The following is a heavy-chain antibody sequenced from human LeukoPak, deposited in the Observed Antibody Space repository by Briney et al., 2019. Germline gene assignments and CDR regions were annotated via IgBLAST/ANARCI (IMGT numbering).Heavy chain of an antibody. CDR1: GGTFSSYA. CDR3: ARVGGSYDILTGHNLFFDY. D-gene: IGHD3-9*01. J-gene: IGHJ4*02. Sequence: SVKVSGKASGGTFSSYAISWVRQAPGQGLEWMGGIIPIFGTANYAQKFQGRVTITADESTSTAYMELSSLRSEDTAVYYCARVGGSYDILTGHNLFFDYWGQGTLITVSS. V-gene: IGHV1-69*01. CDR2: IIPIFGTA.